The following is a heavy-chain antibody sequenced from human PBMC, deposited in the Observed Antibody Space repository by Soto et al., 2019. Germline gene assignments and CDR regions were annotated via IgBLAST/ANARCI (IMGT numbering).Heavy chain of an antibody. Sequence: VSLTCAVSGYSIPSGYYWAWNRQAHGKGQEWVGCGFDVGLNYYNPSLMSRVTISLDTSMNHVSLRLGSVTAADTAVYYCARGPDVVVAPAAEGYYFDYWGQGALVTVSS. V-gene: IGHV4-38-2*01. CDR2: GFDVGLN. J-gene: IGHJ4*02. CDR3: ARGPDVVVAPAAEGYYFDY. CDR1: GYSIPSGYY. D-gene: IGHD2-2*01.